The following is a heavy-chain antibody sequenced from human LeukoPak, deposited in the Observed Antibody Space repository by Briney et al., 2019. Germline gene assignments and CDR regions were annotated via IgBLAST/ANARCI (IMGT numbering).Heavy chain of an antibody. D-gene: IGHD3-10*01. CDR3: ARQSGPYYYYGLDF. CDR2: VYYTGTT. Sequence: SETLSLTCTVSGGSINSYYWTWVRQPLGKGLEWIGYVYYTGTTSYNPSLKSRVTISVETSKNQFSLTLNSVTAADTAVYHCARQSGPYYYYGLDFWGQGTTVIVSS. V-gene: IGHV4-59*01. J-gene: IGHJ6*02. CDR1: GGSINSYY.